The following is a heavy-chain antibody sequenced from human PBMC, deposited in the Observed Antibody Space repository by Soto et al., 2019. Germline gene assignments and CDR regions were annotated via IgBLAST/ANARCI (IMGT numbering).Heavy chain of an antibody. J-gene: IGHJ5*02. Sequence: GGSLRLSCAASGFTLTSYAMSWVRQAPGKGLEWVSAISGSDDSTQYADSVKGRLTISKDRSKNTLFLQMNSLRAEYTAVYYGAKDESYDYIWGSYRFGWFDPWGQGTLVTVSS. CDR2: ISGSDDST. V-gene: IGHV3-23*01. D-gene: IGHD3-16*02. CDR3: AKDESYDYIWGSYRFGWFDP. CDR1: GFTLTSYA.